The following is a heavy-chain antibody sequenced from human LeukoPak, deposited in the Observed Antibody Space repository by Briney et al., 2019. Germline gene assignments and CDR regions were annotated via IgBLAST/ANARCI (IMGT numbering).Heavy chain of an antibody. CDR2: ISGNKGNT. CDR1: GYTFTSYD. V-gene: IGHV1-18*01. Sequence: ASVKVSCKASGYTFTSYDISWVRQAPGQGLEWMGCISGNKGNTDYAHKFQGRFTITTDTSRSTAYLQLRSLTSDDTALYSCAREIGKVAGSDYWGPGALVTVSS. CDR3: AREIGKVAGSDY. J-gene: IGHJ4*02. D-gene: IGHD6-19*01.